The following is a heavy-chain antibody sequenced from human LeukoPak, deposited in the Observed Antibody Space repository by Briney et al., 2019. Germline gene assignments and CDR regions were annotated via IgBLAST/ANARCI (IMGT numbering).Heavy chain of an antibody. CDR1: GGSISSGGYY. CDR3: ARGGEWLLPYFDY. CDR2: IYYSGST. J-gene: IGHJ4*02. Sequence: SQTLSLTCTVSGGSISSGGYYWSWIRQHPGKGLEWIGYIYYSGSTYYNPSLKSRVTISVDTSKNQFSLKLSSVTAADTAVYYCARGGEWLLPYFDYWGQGTLVTVSS. D-gene: IGHD3-3*01. V-gene: IGHV4-31*03.